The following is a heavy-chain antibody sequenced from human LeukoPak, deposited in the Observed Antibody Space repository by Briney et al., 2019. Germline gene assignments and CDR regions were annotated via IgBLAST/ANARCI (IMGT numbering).Heavy chain of an antibody. CDR2: IYRDGST. J-gene: IGHJ5*02. Sequence: GGSLRLSCAASGFSVGNDYMSWVRQAPGKGLDWVSLIYRDGSTLYADSVKGRFTISRDNSKNTLYLQMNSLRAEDTAVYYCARGMGTTWSHGPWGQGTLVTVSS. CDR3: ARGMGTTWSHGP. V-gene: IGHV3-53*01. CDR1: GFSVGNDY. D-gene: IGHD1-14*01.